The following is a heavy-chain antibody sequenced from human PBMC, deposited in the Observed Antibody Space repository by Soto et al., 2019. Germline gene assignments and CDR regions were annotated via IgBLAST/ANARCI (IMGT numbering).Heavy chain of an antibody. V-gene: IGHV3-30*18. Sequence: PGGSLRLSCAASGFTFSSYGMHWVRQAPGKGLEWVAVISYDGSNKYYADSVKGRFTISRDNSKNTLYLQMNSLRAEDTAVYYCAKDRMDIVVVPAATYFDYWGQGTLVTVSS. J-gene: IGHJ4*02. CDR1: GFTFSSYG. CDR2: ISYDGSNK. CDR3: AKDRMDIVVVPAATYFDY. D-gene: IGHD2-2*03.